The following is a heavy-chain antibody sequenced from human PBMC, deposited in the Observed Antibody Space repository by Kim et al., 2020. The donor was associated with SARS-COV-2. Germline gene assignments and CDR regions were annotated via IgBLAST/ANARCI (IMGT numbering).Heavy chain of an antibody. J-gene: IGHJ4*02. D-gene: IGHD2-2*01. Sequence: GGSLRLSCAASGFTFSSYGMHWVRQAPGKGLEWVAVISYDGSNKYYADSVKGRFTISRDNSKNTLYLQMNSLRAEDTAVYYCARETKIVVVPAAKDYWGQGPLVPASS. CDR1: GFTFSSYG. V-gene: IGHV3-33*05. CDR2: ISYDGSNK. CDR3: ARETKIVVVPAAKDY.